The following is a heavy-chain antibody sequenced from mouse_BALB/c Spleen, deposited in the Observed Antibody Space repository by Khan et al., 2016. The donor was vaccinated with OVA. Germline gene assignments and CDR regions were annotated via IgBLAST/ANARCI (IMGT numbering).Heavy chain of an antibody. CDR1: GFTFSTYG. D-gene: IGHD1-1*01. CDR3: TRLAYYYDSEGFAY. J-gene: IGHJ3*01. CDR2: VSTGGGYT. Sequence: EVELVESGGDLVKPGGSLKLSCAASGFTFSTYGMSWVRQTPDKRLEWVATVSTGGGYTYYPDSVKGRFTISRDNAKNTLYLQMSGLKSEDTAIFYCTRLAYYYDSEGFAYRGQGTLVTVSA. V-gene: IGHV5-6*01.